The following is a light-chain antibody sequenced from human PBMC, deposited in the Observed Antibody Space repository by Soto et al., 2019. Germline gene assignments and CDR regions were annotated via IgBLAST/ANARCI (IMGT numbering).Light chain of an antibody. Sequence: QSVLTQPASVSASPGQSITIPCTGTSSDVGSYNLVSWFQQHPGKVPKLLIYEGTKRPSGLSDRFSGSKSGNTASLTITGLQAEDEADYYCTSCITANTRCVFGSGTKVTVL. CDR3: TSCITANTRCV. V-gene: IGLV2-14*02. CDR2: EGT. CDR1: SSDVGSYNL. J-gene: IGLJ1*01.